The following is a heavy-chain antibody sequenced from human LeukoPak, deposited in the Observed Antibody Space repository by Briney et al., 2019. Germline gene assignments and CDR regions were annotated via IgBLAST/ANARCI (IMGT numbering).Heavy chain of an antibody. CDR3: ARGVYSGYDYWFDP. CDR1: GYTFTSYG. J-gene: IGHJ5*02. CDR2: ISAYNGNT. Sequence: ASVKVSCKASGYTFTSYGISWVRQAPGQGLEWMGWISAYNGNTNYAQKFQGRVTITADESTSTAYMELSSLRSEDTAVYYCARGVYSGYDYWFDPWGQGTLVTVSS. V-gene: IGHV1-18*01. D-gene: IGHD5-12*01.